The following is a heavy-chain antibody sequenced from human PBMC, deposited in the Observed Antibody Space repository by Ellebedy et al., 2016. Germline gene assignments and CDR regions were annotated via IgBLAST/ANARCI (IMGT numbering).Heavy chain of an antibody. CDR3: RQGHYADY. J-gene: IGHJ4*02. Sequence: GGSLRLXXAASGFSVNTFFMSWVRQAPGKGLEWVSTISAGSDNTRFADSVKGRFTVSRDNSRNTVYLRMNNLRVEDTALYYCRQGHYADYWGQGTLVTVSS. CDR1: GFSVNTFF. V-gene: IGHV3-23*01. CDR2: ISAGSDNT.